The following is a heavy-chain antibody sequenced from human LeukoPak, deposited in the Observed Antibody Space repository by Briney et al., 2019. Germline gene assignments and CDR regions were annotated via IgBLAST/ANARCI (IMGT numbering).Heavy chain of an antibody. V-gene: IGHV1-2*02. CDR3: ARDGLWFGESRYGMDV. Sequence: ASVKVSCKASGYTFTGYYMHWVRQAPGQGLEWMGWINPNSGGTNYAQKFQGRATMTRDTSISTAYMELSRLRSDDTAVYYCARDGLWFGESRYGMDVWGQGTTVTVSS. CDR2: INPNSGGT. CDR1: GYTFTGYY. D-gene: IGHD3-10*01. J-gene: IGHJ6*02.